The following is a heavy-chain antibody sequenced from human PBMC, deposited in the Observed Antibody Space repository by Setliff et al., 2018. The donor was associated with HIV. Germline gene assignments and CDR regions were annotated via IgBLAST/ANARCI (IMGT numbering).Heavy chain of an antibody. CDR1: GGSIGSNY. Sequence: KPSETLSLTCTVSGGSIGSNYLNWIRQPPGKGLEWIGYIYYTGSTNYNPSLKSRVTISVDTSKNQFSLKLSSVTAADTAVYYCAREDSSGRIDYWGQGTLVTVSS. V-gene: IGHV4-59*01. CDR2: IYYTGST. D-gene: IGHD6-19*01. J-gene: IGHJ4*02. CDR3: AREDSSGRIDY.